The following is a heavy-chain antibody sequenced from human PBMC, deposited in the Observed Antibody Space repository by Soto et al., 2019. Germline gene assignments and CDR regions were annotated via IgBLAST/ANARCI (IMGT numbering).Heavy chain of an antibody. V-gene: IGHV3-23*01. CDR2: ISASGSGT. CDR1: GFTFTSYA. D-gene: IGHD6-19*01. CDR3: AKGGGSGWYPRVWFDP. Sequence: GGSLRLSCAASGFTFTSYAMSWVRQAPGKGLEWVSIISASGSGTYYEDSVKGRFTISRDNSKNMLYLQMNSLRVEDTAVYYCAKGGGSGWYPRVWFDPWGQGTLVTVSS. J-gene: IGHJ5*02.